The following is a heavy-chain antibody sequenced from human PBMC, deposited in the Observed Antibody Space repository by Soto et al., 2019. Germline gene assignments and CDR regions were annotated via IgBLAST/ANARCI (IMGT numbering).Heavy chain of an antibody. CDR2: VNGGGDIT. D-gene: IGHD3-3*01. CDR1: RFTFSYYA. Sequence: PGGSLRLSCAASRFTFSYYAMHWIRQAPGKGLEWVSGVNGGGDITYYADSVKGRFTISRDNTKNTLYLQMNSLRAEDTAVFYCARGHFGVTMDVWGQGTTVTVSS. CDR3: ARGHFGVTMDV. V-gene: IGHV3-23*01. J-gene: IGHJ6*02.